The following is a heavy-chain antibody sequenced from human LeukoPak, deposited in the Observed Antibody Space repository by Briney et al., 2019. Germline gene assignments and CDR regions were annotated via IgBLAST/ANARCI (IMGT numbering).Heavy chain of an antibody. Sequence: ASVKVSCKASGYTFTSYGISWVRQAPGQGLEWMGIINPSGGSTSYAQKFQGRVTMTRDTSTSTVYMELSSLRSEDTAVYYCARDFLIQYCSSTSCYPHLSYYGMDVWGQGTTVTVSS. J-gene: IGHJ6*02. D-gene: IGHD2-2*01. CDR1: GYTFTSYG. CDR3: ARDFLIQYCSSTSCYPHLSYYGMDV. CDR2: INPSGGST. V-gene: IGHV1-46*01.